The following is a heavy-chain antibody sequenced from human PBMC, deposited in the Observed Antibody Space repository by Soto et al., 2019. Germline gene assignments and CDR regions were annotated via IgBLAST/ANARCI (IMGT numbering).Heavy chain of an antibody. Sequence: PGGSLRLSCAVSGFTLTTNTKNWGLRLPGRGLEWISFINKNDFTIYCADSVKGRFTISRDYAKNSLYLQMDSLRHEDTAVYYCSTRSSGSLYYYNGTDGWGRGTTVSVAS. V-gene: IGHV3-48*02. CDR1: GFTLTTNT. CDR3: STRSSGSLYYYNGTDG. CDR2: INKNDFTI. J-gene: IGHJ6*02. D-gene: IGHD3-3*01.